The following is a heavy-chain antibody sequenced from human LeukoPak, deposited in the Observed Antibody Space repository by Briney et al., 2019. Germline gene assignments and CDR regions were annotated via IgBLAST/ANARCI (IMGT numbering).Heavy chain of an antibody. Sequence: GGSLRLSCAASGFTFSSYSMNWVRQAPGKGLEWVSSISSSSSYIYYADSVKGRFTISRDNAKNSLYLQMNSLRAEDTALYYCARDAGSSWYLDYWGQGALVTVSS. CDR1: GFTFSSYS. D-gene: IGHD6-13*01. V-gene: IGHV3-21*01. CDR2: ISSSSSYI. J-gene: IGHJ4*02. CDR3: ARDAGSSWYLDY.